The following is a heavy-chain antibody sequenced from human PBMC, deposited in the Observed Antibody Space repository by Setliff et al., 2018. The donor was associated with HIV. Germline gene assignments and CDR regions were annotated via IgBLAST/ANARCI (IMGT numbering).Heavy chain of an antibody. CDR3: AKDPGDYYGSGSAFDY. CDR2: IRYDGSNK. J-gene: IGHJ4*02. V-gene: IGHV3-30*02. Sequence: GGSLRLSWAASGFTFSTYGMHWVRQAPGKGLEWVAFIRYDGSNKYYLDSVKGRFTISRDNSKNTLYLQMNSLKAEDTAVYYCAKDPGDYYGSGSAFDYWGQGTLVTVSS. D-gene: IGHD3-10*01. CDR1: GFTFSTYG.